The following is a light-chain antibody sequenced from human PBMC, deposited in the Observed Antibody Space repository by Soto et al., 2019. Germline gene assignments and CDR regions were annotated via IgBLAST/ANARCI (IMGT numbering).Light chain of an antibody. Sequence: QSALTQPASVSGSPGQSITISCTGTTSDVGSYNLDSWYQQHPGKAPKLIIYEVSERPSGVSTRFSGSKSGNMASLTISGLQAEDEAEYYCCSYATPRQFGGGTKLTVL. CDR2: EVS. CDR3: CSYATPRQ. V-gene: IGLV2-23*02. J-gene: IGLJ2*01. CDR1: TSDVGSYNL.